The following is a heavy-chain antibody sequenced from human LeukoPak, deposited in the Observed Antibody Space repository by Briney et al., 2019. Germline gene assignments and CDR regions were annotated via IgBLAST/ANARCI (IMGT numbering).Heavy chain of an antibody. CDR2: IWYDGSNK. Sequence: GGSLRLSCAASGFTFSSYGMHWVRQAPGKGLEWVAVIWYDGSNKYYADSVKSRFTISRDNSKNTLYLQTNSLRAEDTAVYYCARESAYCTNGVCSGVYFDYWGQGTLVTVSS. D-gene: IGHD2-8*01. V-gene: IGHV3-33*01. CDR1: GFTFSSYG. J-gene: IGHJ4*02. CDR3: ARESAYCTNGVCSGVYFDY.